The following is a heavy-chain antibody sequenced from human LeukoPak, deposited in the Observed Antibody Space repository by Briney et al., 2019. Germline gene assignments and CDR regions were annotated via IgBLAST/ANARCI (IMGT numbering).Heavy chain of an antibody. J-gene: IGHJ5*02. CDR3: ANATKPYCSSTSCYAWFDP. V-gene: IGHV3-23*01. CDR1: GFTFSSYA. CDR2: ISGSGGST. D-gene: IGHD2-2*01. Sequence: GGSLRLXCAASGFTFSSYAMSWVRQAPGKGLESVSAISGSGGSTYYADSVKGRFTISRDNSKNTLYLQMNSLRAEDTAVYYCANATKPYCSSTSCYAWFDPWGQGTLVTVSS.